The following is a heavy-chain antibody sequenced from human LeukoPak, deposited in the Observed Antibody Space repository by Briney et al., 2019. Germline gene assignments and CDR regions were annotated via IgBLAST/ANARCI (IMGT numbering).Heavy chain of an antibody. CDR3: AREGIAAAGDFDH. J-gene: IGHJ4*02. Sequence: GGSLRLSCAASGFTFSNAWMSWVRQAPGKGLEWVSYISSSGSNIYYADSVKGRFTISRDNAKNSLYLQMNSLRADDTAVYYCAREGIAAAGDFDHWGQGSLVTVSS. D-gene: IGHD6-13*01. V-gene: IGHV3-11*01. CDR1: GFTFSNAW. CDR2: ISSSGSNI.